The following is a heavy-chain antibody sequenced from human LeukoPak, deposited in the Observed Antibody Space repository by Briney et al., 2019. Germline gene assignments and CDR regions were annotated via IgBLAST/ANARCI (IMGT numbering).Heavy chain of an antibody. V-gene: IGHV3-30*02. CDR3: SKCASPRYYWSNG. D-gene: IGHD4/OR15-4a*01. J-gene: IGHJ5*02. CDR2: ISNDGSYE. Sequence: SGGSLRLSCAASGFTFSSYGMNWVRQAPGKGLEWVAFISNDGSYEYYPDSVKGRFTISRDNSKNALYLQMNSLRAEDTAVYYCSKCASPRYYWSNGWGQVTLVSFSS. CDR1: GFTFSSYG.